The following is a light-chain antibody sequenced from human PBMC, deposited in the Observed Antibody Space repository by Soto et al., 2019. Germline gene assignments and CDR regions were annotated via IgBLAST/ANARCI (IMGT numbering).Light chain of an antibody. J-gene: IGKJ3*01. V-gene: IGKV1-9*01. Sequence: IQMTQSPSSLSASVGDRVTITCRASQGIGTYFAWYQQKPGIAPKLLIYAASTLQTGVPSRFSGSGSGTDFTLTIISLQPEDVATYYCQQVNTYPFTFGIGTNVGIK. CDR3: QQVNTYPFT. CDR2: AAS. CDR1: QGIGTY.